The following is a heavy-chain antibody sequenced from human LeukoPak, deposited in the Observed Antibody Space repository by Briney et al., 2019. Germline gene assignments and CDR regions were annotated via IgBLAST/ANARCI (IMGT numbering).Heavy chain of an antibody. Sequence: SSETLSLTCTVSGGSISSGGYYWSWIRQHPGKGLEWIGYIYYSGSTNYNPSLKSRVAISLDTSKNQFSLRLSSVTAADTAIYYCARGRPDFWTNFYTYFLDSWGQGTLVTVSS. CDR2: IYYSGST. D-gene: IGHD3/OR15-3a*01. CDR1: GGSISSGGYY. V-gene: IGHV4-61*08. J-gene: IGHJ4*02. CDR3: ARGRPDFWTNFYTYFLDS.